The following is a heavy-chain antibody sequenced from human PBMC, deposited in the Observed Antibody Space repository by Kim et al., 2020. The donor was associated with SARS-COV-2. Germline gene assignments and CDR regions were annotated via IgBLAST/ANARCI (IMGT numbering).Heavy chain of an antibody. V-gene: IGHV1-46*01. CDR1: GYTFTSYY. Sequence: ASVKVSCKASGYTFTSYYMHWVRQAPGQGLEWMGIINPSGGSTSYAQKFQGRVTMTRDTSTSTVYMELSSLRSEDTAVYYFARCRDMITFGGVIAVMDVWGQGTRDTLSS. J-gene: IGHJ6*02. CDR2: INPSGGST. CDR3: ARCRDMITFGGVIAVMDV. D-gene: IGHD3-16*01.